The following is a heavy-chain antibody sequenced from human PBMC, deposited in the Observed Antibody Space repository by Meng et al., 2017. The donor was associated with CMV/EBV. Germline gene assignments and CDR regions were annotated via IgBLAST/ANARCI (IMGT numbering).Heavy chain of an antibody. Sequence: GGSLRLSCAASEFTFSSYAMNWVRQAPGKGLEWVSIISDSGGITYYADSVEGRFTISRDNSKNTLYLQMNSLRAEDMAVYYCAKGRSIEAPGTRYFDCWGQGTLVTVSS. CDR1: EFTFSSYA. CDR2: ISDSGGIT. V-gene: IGHV3-23*01. D-gene: IGHD6-13*01. CDR3: AKGRSIEAPGTRYFDC. J-gene: IGHJ4*02.